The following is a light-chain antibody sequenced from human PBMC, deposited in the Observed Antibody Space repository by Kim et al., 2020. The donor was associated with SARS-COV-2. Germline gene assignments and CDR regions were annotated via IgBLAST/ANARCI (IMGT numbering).Light chain of an antibody. CDR1: QNFGTY. CDR3: QQRANWPIT. Sequence: LSPGERATLSCRASQNFGTYLAWYQQKPGQAPRLLIYDTSNRATGIPARFSGSGSATDFTLTISSLEPEDFAVYYCQQRANWPITFGQGTRLEIK. CDR2: DTS. J-gene: IGKJ5*01. V-gene: IGKV3-11*01.